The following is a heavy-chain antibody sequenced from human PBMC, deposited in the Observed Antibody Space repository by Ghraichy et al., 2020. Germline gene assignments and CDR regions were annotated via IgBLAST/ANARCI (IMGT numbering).Heavy chain of an antibody. D-gene: IGHD1-7*01. Sequence: GGSLRLSCAASGFTFSSFWMHWVRQAPGKGLVGVSRIKRDGISTMYMDSVKGRLTVSRDNATNTLYLQMNSLRAEDTAVYYCVRDGNYKIDYWGQGTLVTVSS. CDR3: VRDGNYKIDY. CDR2: IKRDGIST. J-gene: IGHJ4*02. CDR1: GFTFSSFW. V-gene: IGHV3-74*03.